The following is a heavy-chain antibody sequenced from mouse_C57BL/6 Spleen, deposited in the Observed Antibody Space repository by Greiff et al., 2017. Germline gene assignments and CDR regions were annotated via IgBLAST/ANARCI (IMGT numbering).Heavy chain of an antibody. CDR3: ARQGESGYGFAD. Sequence: EVHLVESGGDLVKPGGSLKLSCAASGFTFSSYGMSWVRQTPDKRLEWVATISSGGSYTYYPDRVKGRFTISRDNAKNTLYLQMSSLKSEDTAMYYCARQGESGYGFADWGQGTLVTVSA. D-gene: IGHD3-1*01. CDR2: ISSGGSYT. CDR1: GFTFSSYG. V-gene: IGHV5-6*01. J-gene: IGHJ3*01.